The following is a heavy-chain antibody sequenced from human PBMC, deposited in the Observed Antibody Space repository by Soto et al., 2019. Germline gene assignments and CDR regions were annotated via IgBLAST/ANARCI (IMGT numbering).Heavy chain of an antibody. Sequence: QVQLQESGPGLVRPSGTLSLTCSVSGGSIRSSYWWTGVRQPPGKGLEWIGEIYHSGSTNYNPSLKSRVTISGDTSKNQCSVKLTSVTAADSAVYYCARVWVGGTHWGQGTLVTASS. CDR3: ARVWVGGTH. J-gene: IGHJ4*02. CDR1: GGSIRSSYW. CDR2: IYHSGST. D-gene: IGHD1-26*01. V-gene: IGHV4-4*02.